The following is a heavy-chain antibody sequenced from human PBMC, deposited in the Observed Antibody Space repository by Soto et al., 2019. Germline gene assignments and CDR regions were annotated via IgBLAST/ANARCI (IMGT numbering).Heavy chain of an antibody. J-gene: IGHJ4*02. V-gene: IGHV3-23*01. CDR2: ISGSGGST. D-gene: IGHD5-12*01. Sequence: EVQLLDSGGGLVQPGGSLRLSCAASGFTFSNYVMNWVRQAPGKGRDWVSAISGSGGSTYYADSVKGRFTISRDNSKNTLYLKKSMLRAEGTPVYYCAEGPLWGGYDLDCWGEGAQVTVSS. CDR3: AEGPLWGGYDLDC. CDR1: GFTFSNYV.